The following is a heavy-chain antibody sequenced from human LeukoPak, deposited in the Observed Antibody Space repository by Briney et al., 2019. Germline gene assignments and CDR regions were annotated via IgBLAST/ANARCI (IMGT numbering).Heavy chain of an antibody. Sequence: SETLSLTCTVSGGSISSSSYYWGWIRQPPGKGLDWIGSIYYSGSTYYNPSLKSRVTISVDTSKNQFSLKLSSVTAADTAVYYCARDELPITMVRGVRGFDPWGQGTLVTVSS. CDR2: IYYSGST. CDR3: ARDELPITMVRGVRGFDP. V-gene: IGHV4-39*01. J-gene: IGHJ5*02. D-gene: IGHD3-10*01. CDR1: GGSISSSSYY.